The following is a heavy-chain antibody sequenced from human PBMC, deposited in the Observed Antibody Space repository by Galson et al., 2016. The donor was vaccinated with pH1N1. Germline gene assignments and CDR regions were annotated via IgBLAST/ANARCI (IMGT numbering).Heavy chain of an antibody. J-gene: IGHJ4*02. CDR1: GGSISNGGYY. V-gene: IGHV4-31*03. CDR3: ARAFFHGGEGNYYFDY. D-gene: IGHD4-23*01. Sequence: TLSLTCTVPGGSISNGGYYWSWIRQHPGKGLEWIGYIYYSGSTYYNPSLKRRVTISVDTSKNQFSLKLSAVTAEDPAVYYCARAFFHGGEGNYYFDYWGQGTLVTVSS. CDR2: IYYSGST.